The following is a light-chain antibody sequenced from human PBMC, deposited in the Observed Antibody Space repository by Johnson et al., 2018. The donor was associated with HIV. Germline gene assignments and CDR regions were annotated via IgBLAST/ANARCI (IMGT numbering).Light chain of an antibody. CDR1: SSNIGNNY. CDR3: GTWDSSLGAWV. J-gene: IGLJ1*01. V-gene: IGLV1-51*02. Sequence: QSVLTQPPSVSAAPGQKVTISCSGSSSNIGNNYVSWYQQLPGTAPKLLIYENNKRPSGIPDRFSGSKSGTSATLGITGLQTGDEADYYCGTWDSSLGAWVFGTGTKVTGL. CDR2: ENN.